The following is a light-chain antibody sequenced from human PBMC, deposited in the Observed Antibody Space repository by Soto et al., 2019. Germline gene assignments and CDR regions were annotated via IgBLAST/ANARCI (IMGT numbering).Light chain of an antibody. CDR3: GADHGSGSNFVYV. J-gene: IGLJ1*01. V-gene: IGLV9-49*01. Sequence: QLVLPQPPSASASLGASVTLTCTLSSDYSNYNVDWYQQRPGKGPRFVMRVGTGGIVGSKGDGIPDRFSVLGSGLNRYLTIKNIQEEDESDYHCGADHGSGSNFVYVFGPGTKVTVL. CDR1: SDYSNYN. CDR2: VGTGGIVG.